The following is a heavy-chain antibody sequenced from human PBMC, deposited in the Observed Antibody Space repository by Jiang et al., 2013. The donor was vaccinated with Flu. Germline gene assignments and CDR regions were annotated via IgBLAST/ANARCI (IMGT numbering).Heavy chain of an antibody. D-gene: IGHD3-22*01. CDR2: ISGGGDGR. Sequence: GFTFSQLCHELGPARRPGKGLEWVSSISGGGDGRYYADSVRGRFTISRDNSKNTLSLQINSLRAEDTAVYYCAKLTDYFDSSGYFDYWGQGTLVTVSS. CDR1: GFTFSQLC. V-gene: IGHV3-23*01. J-gene: IGHJ4*02. CDR3: AKLTDYFDSSGYFDY.